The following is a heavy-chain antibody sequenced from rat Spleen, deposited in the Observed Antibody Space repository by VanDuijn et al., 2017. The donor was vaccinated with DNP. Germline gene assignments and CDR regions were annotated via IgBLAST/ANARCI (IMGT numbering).Heavy chain of an antibody. D-gene: IGHD1-10*01. Sequence: EVQLVESGGGLVQPGRSMKLSCAVSGFTFSDYSMACVLQAPTKGLAWVASISPDGHITYYEDSVKGRFTISRDNAQNTLYLQMSKLGSEDTAIYYCARNNYYAMDAWGQGTSVTVSS. CDR2: ISPDGHIT. J-gene: IGHJ4*01. CDR1: GFTFSDYS. CDR3: ARNNYYAMDA. V-gene: IGHV5-22*01.